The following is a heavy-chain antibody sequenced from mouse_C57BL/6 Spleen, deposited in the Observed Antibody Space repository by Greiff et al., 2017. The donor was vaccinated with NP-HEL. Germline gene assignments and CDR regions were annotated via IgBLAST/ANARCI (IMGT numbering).Heavy chain of an antibody. J-gene: IGHJ2*01. CDR2: IDPSDSET. D-gene: IGHD2-1*01. V-gene: IGHV1-52*01. CDR3: ARDRATDYGNYYFDY. Sequence: QVQLQQPGAELVRPGSSVKLSCKASGYTFTSYWMHWVKQRPIQGLEWIGNIDPSDSETHYNQKFKDKATLTVDKSSSTAYMQLSSLTSEDSAVYYCARDRATDYGNYYFDYWGQGTTLTVSS. CDR1: GYTFTSYW.